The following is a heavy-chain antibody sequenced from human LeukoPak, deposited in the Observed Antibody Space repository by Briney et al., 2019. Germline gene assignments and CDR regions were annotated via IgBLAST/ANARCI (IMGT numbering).Heavy chain of an antibody. V-gene: IGHV4-30-4*08. D-gene: IGHD1-26*01. Sequence: SETLSLTCTVSGGSISSGDYYWSWIRQPPGKGLEWIGSIYYSGSTYYNPSLKSRVTISVDTSKNQFSLKLSSVTAADTAVYYCARGGGSYYDASVDYWGQGTLVTVSS. CDR3: ARGGGSYYDASVDY. CDR2: IYYSGST. CDR1: GGSISSGDYY. J-gene: IGHJ4*02.